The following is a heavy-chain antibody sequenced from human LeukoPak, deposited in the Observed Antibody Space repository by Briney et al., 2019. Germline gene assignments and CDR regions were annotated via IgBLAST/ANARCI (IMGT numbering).Heavy chain of an antibody. CDR3: ARADFDGHDY. CDR2: ISSSGSTI. J-gene: IGHJ4*02. V-gene: IGHV3-11*04. CDR1: GLTFSDYY. D-gene: IGHD3-9*01. Sequence: PGGSLRLSCAASGLTFSDYYMSWIRQAPGKGLERVSYISSSGSTIYYADSVKGRFTNSRDKSKNTLYLQMNSLRAEDTAVYYCARADFDGHDYWGQGTLVTVSS.